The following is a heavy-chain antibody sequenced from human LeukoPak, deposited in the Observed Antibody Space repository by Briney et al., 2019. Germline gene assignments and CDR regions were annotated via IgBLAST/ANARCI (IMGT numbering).Heavy chain of an antibody. Sequence: PGGSLRLSCAASGCTFSSHWMSWVRQAPGKGLEWVSVIHRGGTTYYTDSVKGRFTISRDNSKNTLYLQLNCLTAEDTAVYYCARDGFSGSGSLFDYWGQGTLVTVSS. CDR3: ARDGFSGSGSLFDY. V-gene: IGHV3-53*01. D-gene: IGHD3-10*01. J-gene: IGHJ4*02. CDR1: GCTFSSHW. CDR2: IHRGGTT.